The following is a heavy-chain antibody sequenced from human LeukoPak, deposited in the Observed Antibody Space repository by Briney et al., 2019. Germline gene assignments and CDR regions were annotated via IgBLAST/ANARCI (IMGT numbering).Heavy chain of an antibody. CDR2: IYHSGSS. CDR3: ARDLPGSGSGSYYLSD. Sequence: SETLSLTCSVSGGSISSGGVYWSWIRQLPGKGLEWIGYIYHSGSSYYNPSLRGRISMSVDTSKNQFSLKMGSVSVADTAVYFCARDLPGSGSGSYYLSDWGQGTLVTVSS. J-gene: IGHJ1*01. V-gene: IGHV4-31*03. CDR1: GGSISSGGVY. D-gene: IGHD3-10*01.